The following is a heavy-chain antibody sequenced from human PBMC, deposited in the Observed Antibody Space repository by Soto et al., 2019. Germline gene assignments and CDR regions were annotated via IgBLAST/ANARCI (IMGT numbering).Heavy chain of an antibody. CDR3: ARASTGWPNWFDS. J-gene: IGHJ5*01. V-gene: IGHV5-51*01. D-gene: IGHD6-19*01. Sequence: PGESLKISCRGSGYTFSNHWIAWVRQTPGKGLEWMGIIYPGDSESRYSPSFQGQVTISVDKSITTAYLQWSSLKASDTAMYYCARASTGWPNWFDSWGQGXLVTVYS. CDR1: GYTFSNHW. CDR2: IYPGDSES.